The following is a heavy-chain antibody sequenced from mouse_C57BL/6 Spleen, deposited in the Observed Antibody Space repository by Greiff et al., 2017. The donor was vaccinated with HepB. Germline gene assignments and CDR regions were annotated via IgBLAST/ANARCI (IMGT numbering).Heavy chain of an antibody. CDR2: ISSGSSTI. D-gene: IGHD2-4*01. CDR1: GFTFSDYG. Sequence: DVKLVESGGGLVKPGGSLKLSCAASGFTFSDYGMHWVRQAPEKGLEWVAYISSGSSTIYYADTVKGRFTISRDNAKNTLFLQMTSLRSEDTAMYYCARTDYDGYCYAMDYWGQGTSVTVSS. V-gene: IGHV5-17*01. J-gene: IGHJ4*01. CDR3: ARTDYDGYCYAMDY.